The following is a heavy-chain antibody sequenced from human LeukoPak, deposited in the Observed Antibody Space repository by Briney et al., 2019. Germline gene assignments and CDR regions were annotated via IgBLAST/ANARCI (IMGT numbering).Heavy chain of an antibody. D-gene: IGHD6-13*01. V-gene: IGHV3-33*06. CDR3: AKESAGAGRSYFDY. CDR1: GFTFSSYG. CDR2: IWYDGSNK. Sequence: PGRSLRLSCAASGFTFSSYGMHWVRQAPGKGLEWVAVIWYDGSNKYYADSVKGRFTISRDNSKNTLYLQMNSLRAEDTALYYCAKESAGAGRSYFDYWGQGTLVTVSS. J-gene: IGHJ4*02.